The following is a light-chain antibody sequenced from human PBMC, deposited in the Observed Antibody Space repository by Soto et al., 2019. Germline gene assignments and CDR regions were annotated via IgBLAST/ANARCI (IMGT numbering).Light chain of an antibody. V-gene: IGKV3-15*01. CDR1: QSISNN. Sequence: MTQSPSTLSASVGDRVTITCRASQSISNNLAWFQQKPGQAPRLLIYGSSARATGIPARFSGRGSGTEFTLTISSLQSEDFAVYYCHQYNSWPLTFGGGNKVDIK. J-gene: IGKJ4*01. CDR2: GSS. CDR3: HQYNSWPLT.